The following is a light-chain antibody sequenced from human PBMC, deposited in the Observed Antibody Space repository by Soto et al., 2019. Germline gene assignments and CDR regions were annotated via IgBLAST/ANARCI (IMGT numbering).Light chain of an antibody. Sequence: QSVLTQPRSVSGSPGQSVTISCTGASGDIGGYNYVSWYQHHPGKAPKLIIFDVNKRPSGIPDRFSGSKSGTSATLGITGLQTGDEADYYCGTWDSSLSAGLYVFGTGTKLTVL. CDR3: GTWDSSLSAGLYV. V-gene: IGLV1-51*01. CDR2: DVN. J-gene: IGLJ1*01. CDR1: SGDIGGYNY.